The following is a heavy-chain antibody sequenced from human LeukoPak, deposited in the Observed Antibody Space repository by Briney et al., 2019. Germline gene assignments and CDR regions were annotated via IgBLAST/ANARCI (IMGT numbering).Heavy chain of an antibody. CDR3: ARDKYVMDTAMVGPIFDY. CDR2: IIPIFGTA. CDR1: GGTFSSYA. J-gene: IGHJ4*02. D-gene: IGHD5-18*01. V-gene: IGHV1-69*13. Sequence: ASVKVSCKASGGTFSSYAISWVRQAPGQGLEWMGGIIPIFGTANYAQKFQGRVTITADESTSTAYMELSSLRSEDTAVYYCARDKYVMDTAMVGPIFDYWGQGTLVTVSS.